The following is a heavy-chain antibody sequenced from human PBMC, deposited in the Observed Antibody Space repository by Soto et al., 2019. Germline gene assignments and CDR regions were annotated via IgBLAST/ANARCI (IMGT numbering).Heavy chain of an antibody. V-gene: IGHV3-30-3*01. Sequence: GGALSLSCAACGFAFSSYAMHWVRQAPGKGLEWVAVISYDGSNKYYADSVKGRFTISRDNSKNTLYLQMNSLRAEDTAVYYCARDRAVTYYYYGMDVWGQGTTVTVSS. CDR2: ISYDGSNK. CDR3: ARDRAVTYYYYGMDV. J-gene: IGHJ6*02. CDR1: GFAFSSYA. D-gene: IGHD4-4*01.